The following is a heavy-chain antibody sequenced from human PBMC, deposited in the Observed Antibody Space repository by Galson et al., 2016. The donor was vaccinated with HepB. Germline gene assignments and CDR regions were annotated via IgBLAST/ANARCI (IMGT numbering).Heavy chain of an antibody. CDR3: ARTLKFRDDYSKNYYYHGMDV. CDR1: GGSISSSSYY. V-gene: IGHV4-39*01. J-gene: IGHJ6*04. D-gene: IGHD4-11*01. CDR2: IYYSGST. Sequence: ETLSLTCTVSGGSISSSSYYWGWIRQPPGRGLEWIGNIYYSGSTYYKPSLKSRVTISADTSKNQFSLKLSSVTAADTAIYYCARTLKFRDDYSKNYYYHGMDVWDKGTT.